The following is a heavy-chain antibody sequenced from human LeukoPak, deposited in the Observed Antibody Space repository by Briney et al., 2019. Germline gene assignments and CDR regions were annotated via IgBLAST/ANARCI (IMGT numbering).Heavy chain of an antibody. V-gene: IGHV3-53*01. CDR2: IYSGGST. CDR3: ARDSLGMSTLDS. Sequence: TGGSLRLSCAASGFTVSNNYMSWVRQAPGKGLEWVSVIYSGGSTYYADSVKGRFTISRDSSKNTLYLQMNSLRAEDTAVYYCARDSLGMSTLDSWGQGTLVTASS. CDR1: GFTVSNNY. D-gene: IGHD5/OR15-5a*01. J-gene: IGHJ4*02.